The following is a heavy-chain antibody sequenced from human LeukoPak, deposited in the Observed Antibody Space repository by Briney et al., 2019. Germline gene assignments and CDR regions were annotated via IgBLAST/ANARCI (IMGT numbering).Heavy chain of an antibody. V-gene: IGHV3-9*01. D-gene: IGHD3-10*01. J-gene: IGHJ4*02. CDR1: GFTFGEFA. CDR2: ISWNSDTI. Sequence: PGGSPRLSCAASGFTFGEFAIHWVRQAPGKGLDWVSGISWNSDTIEYADSVKGRFSNSRDNAKNSVYLQMNSLRPEDTAFYYCAKAAGLGTYFGPIGHWGQGTLVTVSS. CDR3: AKAAGLGTYFGPIGH.